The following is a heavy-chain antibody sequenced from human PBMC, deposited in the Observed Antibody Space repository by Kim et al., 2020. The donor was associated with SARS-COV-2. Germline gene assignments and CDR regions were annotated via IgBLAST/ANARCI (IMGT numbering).Heavy chain of an antibody. D-gene: IGHD2-2*01. J-gene: IGHJ4*02. Sequence: PSLKSRVTISVDTSKNQSSLKLSSVTAADTAVYYCARVRDIVVVPAAIGYWGQGTLVTVSS. CDR3: ARVRDIVVVPAAIGY. V-gene: IGHV4-34*01.